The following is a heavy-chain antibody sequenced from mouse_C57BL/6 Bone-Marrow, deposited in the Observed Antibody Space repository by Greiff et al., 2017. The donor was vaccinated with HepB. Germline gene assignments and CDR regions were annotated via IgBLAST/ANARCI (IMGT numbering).Heavy chain of an antibody. CDR3: ARREGCIDY. CDR2: ISGGGGNT. J-gene: IGHJ2*01. Sequence: EVKLMESGGGLVKPGGSLKLSCAASGFTFSSYTMSWVRQTPEKRLEWVATISGGGGNTYYPDSVKGRFTISRDNAKNTLYLQMSSLRSEDTALYYCARREGCIDYWGQGTTLTVSS. V-gene: IGHV5-9*01. CDR1: GFTFSSYT.